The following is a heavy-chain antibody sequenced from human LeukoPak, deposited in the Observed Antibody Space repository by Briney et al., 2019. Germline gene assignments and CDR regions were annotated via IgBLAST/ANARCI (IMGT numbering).Heavy chain of an antibody. V-gene: IGHV4-59*01. CDR3: ARETLYRGWSYYLDF. D-gene: IGHD6-19*01. Sequence: SETLSLTCTVSGGSISSYYWSWIRQPPGKGLEWIGYIYYSGSTNYNPSLKSRVTISVDTSKNQFSLKLSSVTAADTAVYYCARETLYRGWSYYLDFWGQGSQVTVSS. CDR2: IYYSGST. CDR1: GGSISSYY. J-gene: IGHJ4*02.